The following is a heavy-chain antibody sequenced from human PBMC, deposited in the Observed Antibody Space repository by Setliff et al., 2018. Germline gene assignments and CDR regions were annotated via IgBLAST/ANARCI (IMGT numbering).Heavy chain of an antibody. CDR2: ISPYSGES. CDR1: GFPLTGYY. CDR3: ARDLGDSGSYSPGSDY. Sequence: ASVKVSCKTSGFPLTGYYMHWVRQTPGQGLEWMGWISPYSGESNYAQKFQDRLTVTTDTSISTAYLEVSGLTYDDTAVYYCARDLGDSGSYSPGSDYWGQGTLVTVSS. V-gene: IGHV1-2*02. J-gene: IGHJ4*02. D-gene: IGHD1-26*01.